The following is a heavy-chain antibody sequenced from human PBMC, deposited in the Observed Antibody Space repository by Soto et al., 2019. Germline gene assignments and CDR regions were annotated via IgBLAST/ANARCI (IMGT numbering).Heavy chain of an antibody. Sequence: QLQLQESGSGLVKPSQTLSLTCAVSGGSIRSGGYSWSWIRQPPGKGLEWNGYIYHSGSTYYNPSHKSRVSISVDRSKNQFSLKLSSVTAAYTAVYDCARERAAQFDPWGQGTLVTVSS. D-gene: IGHD6-25*01. J-gene: IGHJ5*02. CDR3: ARERAAQFDP. CDR1: GGSIRSGGYS. V-gene: IGHV4-30-2*01. CDR2: IYHSGST.